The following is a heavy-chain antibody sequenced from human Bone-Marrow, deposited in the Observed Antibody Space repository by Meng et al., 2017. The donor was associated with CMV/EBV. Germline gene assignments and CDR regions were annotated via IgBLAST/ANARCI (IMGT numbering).Heavy chain of an antibody. J-gene: IGHJ4*02. CDR1: GYTFTSYG. Sequence: ASVKVSCKASGYTFTSYGISWVRQAPGQGLEWMGLISAYNGNTNYAQKLQGRVTMTTDTSTSTAYMELRSLRSDDTAVYYCASGRYCSSTSCYFDYWGQGTLVTVSS. D-gene: IGHD2-2*01. V-gene: IGHV1-18*01. CDR2: ISAYNGNT. CDR3: ASGRYCSSTSCYFDY.